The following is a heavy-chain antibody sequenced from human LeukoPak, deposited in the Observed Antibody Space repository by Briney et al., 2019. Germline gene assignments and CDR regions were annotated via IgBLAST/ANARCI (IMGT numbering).Heavy chain of an antibody. CDR2: IRYDGRNK. D-gene: IGHD1-14*01. J-gene: IGHJ5*02. V-gene: IGHV3-30*02. CDR1: GFTFSSYG. CDR3: AKDTTPPKAGFDP. Sequence: PGGSLRLSCAASGFTFSSYGMHWVRQAPGKGLEWVAFIRYDGRNKYYADSVKGRFTISRDNSKNTLYLQMNSLRAEDTAVYYCAKDTTPPKAGFDPWGQGTLVTVSS.